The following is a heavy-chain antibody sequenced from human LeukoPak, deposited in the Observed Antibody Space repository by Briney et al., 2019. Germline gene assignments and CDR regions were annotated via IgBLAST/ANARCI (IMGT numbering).Heavy chain of an antibody. CDR1: GYTFTSYD. Sequence: ASVKVSCKASGYTFTSYDINWVRQATGQGLEWMGWMNPNSGNTGYAQKFQGGVTMTRNTSISTACMELSSLRSEDTAVYYCARGPSITMRYNAFDIWGQGTMVTVSS. CDR2: MNPNSGNT. D-gene: IGHD3-22*01. J-gene: IGHJ3*02. V-gene: IGHV1-8*01. CDR3: ARGPSITMRYNAFDI.